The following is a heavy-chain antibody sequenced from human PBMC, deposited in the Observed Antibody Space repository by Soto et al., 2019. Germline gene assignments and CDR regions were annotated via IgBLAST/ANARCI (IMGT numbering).Heavy chain of an antibody. D-gene: IGHD2-15*01. V-gene: IGHV2-5*02. CDR3: AHVLVVVAHYGMDV. CDR2: IYWDDDK. CDR1: GCSLSTSGVG. Sequence: QITLKESGPTLVKPTQTLTLTCTFSGCSLSTSGVGVGWIRQPPGTALEWLALIYWDDDKRYSPSLTSRLTITKDTSKNQVVLTMTNMDPVDTATYYCAHVLVVVAHYGMDVWGQGTTVTVSS. J-gene: IGHJ6*02.